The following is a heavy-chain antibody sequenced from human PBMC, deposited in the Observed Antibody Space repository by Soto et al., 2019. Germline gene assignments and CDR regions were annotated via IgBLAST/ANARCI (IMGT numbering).Heavy chain of an antibody. D-gene: IGHD6-19*01. J-gene: IGHJ5*02. CDR3: ARVKASGGLNWFDP. CDR2: TSAYNGNT. Sequence: QVQLVQSGAEVKKPGASVKVSCKASGYTFTSYGISWVRQAPGQGLEWMGWTSAYNGNTNDSQMTQVRVTMTTDTPTRTAYMELRSLRSGDTALYYCARVKASGGLNWFDPWGQGTLVTVSS. V-gene: IGHV1-18*01. CDR1: GYTFTSYG.